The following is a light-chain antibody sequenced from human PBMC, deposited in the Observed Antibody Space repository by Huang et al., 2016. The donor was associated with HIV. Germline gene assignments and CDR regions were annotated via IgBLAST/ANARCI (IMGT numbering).Light chain of an antibody. CDR1: QSITSTY. Sequence: EIVFTQSPGTLSLSLGEIAPLSCRASQSITSTYLAWYQQMPGQAPRLLIYDVSSRATGIPDRFSGSGSGTDFTLTISRLEPEDFAVYYCQQYSKSPFTFGPGTKLEIK. V-gene: IGKV3-20*01. CDR2: DVS. J-gene: IGKJ2*01. CDR3: QQYSKSPFT.